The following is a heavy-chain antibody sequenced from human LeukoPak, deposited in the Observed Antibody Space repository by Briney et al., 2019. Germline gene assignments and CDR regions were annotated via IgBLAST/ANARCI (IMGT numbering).Heavy chain of an antibody. CDR3: ARGYCTSTSCYARSWFDP. CDR2: MNPNSGNT. CDR1: GYTFTSYD. D-gene: IGHD2-2*01. V-gene: IGHV1-8*03. J-gene: IGHJ5*02. Sequence: ASVKVSCKASGYTFTSYDINWVRQATGQGLEWMGWMNPNSGNTGYAQKFQGRVTITRNTSISTAYMELSSLRSVDTAVYYCARGYCTSTSCYARSWFDPWGQGTLVTVSS.